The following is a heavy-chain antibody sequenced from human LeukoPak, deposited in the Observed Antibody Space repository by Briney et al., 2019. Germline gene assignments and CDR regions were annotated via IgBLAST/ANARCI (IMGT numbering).Heavy chain of an antibody. CDR3: AKDADYYGSGSYSYYFDY. CDR2: ISYDGSNK. V-gene: IGHV3-30*18. J-gene: IGHJ4*02. D-gene: IGHD3-10*01. Sequence: GGSLRLSCAASGFTFSSYGMHWVRQAPGKGLEWVAVISYDGSNKYYADSVKGRFTISRDNSKNTLYLQMNSLRAEDTAVYYCAKDADYYGSGSYSYYFDYWGQGILVTVSS. CDR1: GFTFSSYG.